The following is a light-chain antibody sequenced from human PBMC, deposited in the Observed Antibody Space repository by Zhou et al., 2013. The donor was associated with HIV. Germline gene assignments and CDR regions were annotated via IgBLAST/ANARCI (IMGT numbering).Light chain of an antibody. CDR2: GAS. CDR3: LQSERNT. V-gene: IGKV3-20*01. Sequence: EIVLTQSPGTLSLSPGERATLSCRASQSFSSTYLAWLQHKPGQAPRLLIYGASTRATGIPDRFSGSGSGTDFTLTISRLEPEDFAVYYCLQSERNTFGQGTKLEIK. J-gene: IGKJ2*01. CDR1: QSFSSTY.